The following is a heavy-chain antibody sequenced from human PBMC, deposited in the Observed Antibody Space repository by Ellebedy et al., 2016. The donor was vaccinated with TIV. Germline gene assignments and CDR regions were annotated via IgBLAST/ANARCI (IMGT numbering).Heavy chain of an antibody. Sequence: ASVKVSCKASGYTFTGYYMHWARQAPGQGLEWMGWINPNSGGTNYAQKFQGRVTMTRDTSISTAYMDLSRLRSDDTAVYYCAALPYISTSSAYWGQGTLVTVSS. D-gene: IGHD6-13*01. CDR1: GYTFTGYY. J-gene: IGHJ4*02. CDR2: INPNSGGT. V-gene: IGHV1-2*02. CDR3: AALPYISTSSAY.